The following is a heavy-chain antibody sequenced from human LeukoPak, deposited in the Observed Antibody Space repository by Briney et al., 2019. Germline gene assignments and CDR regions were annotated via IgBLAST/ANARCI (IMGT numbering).Heavy chain of an antibody. CDR1: GGSISSYY. D-gene: IGHD6-19*01. CDR3: VDGMAGTRFDY. J-gene: IGHJ4*02. Sequence: SETLSLTCTVSGGSISSYYWSWIRQPLGKGLEWIGYIYYSGSTNYNPSLKSRVTISVDTSKNQFSLKLSSVTAADTAVYYCVDGMAGTRFDYWGQGTLVTVSS. V-gene: IGHV4-59*01. CDR2: IYYSGST.